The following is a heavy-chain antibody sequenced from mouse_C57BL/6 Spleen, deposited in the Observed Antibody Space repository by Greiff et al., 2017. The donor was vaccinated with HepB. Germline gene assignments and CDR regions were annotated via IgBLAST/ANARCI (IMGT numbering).Heavy chain of an antibody. CDR3: ASLYYDHFDY. Sequence: EVQLQQSGPELVKPGASVKMSCKASGYTFTDYNMHWVKQSQGKSLEWIGYINPNNGGTSYNQKFKGKATLTVNKSSSTAYMEIRSLTSEDSAVYYCASLYYDHFDYWGQGTTLTVSS. CDR2: INPNNGGT. V-gene: IGHV1-22*01. D-gene: IGHD2-4*01. CDR1: GYTFTDYN. J-gene: IGHJ2*01.